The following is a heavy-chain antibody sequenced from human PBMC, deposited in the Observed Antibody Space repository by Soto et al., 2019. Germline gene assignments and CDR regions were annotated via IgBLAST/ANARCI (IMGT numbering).Heavy chain of an antibody. CDR3: ARTYRGSDLGGYYGIDV. CDR1: GGTFSSYT. Sequence: QVQLVQSGAEVKKPGSSVKVSCKASGGTFSSYTISWVRQAPGQGLEWMGRIIPILGIANYAQKFQGRVTITADKSTSTAYMELSSERSEDTAVYYCARTYRGSDLGGYYGIDVWGQGTTVTVSS. CDR2: IIPILGIA. D-gene: IGHD1-26*01. J-gene: IGHJ6*02. V-gene: IGHV1-69*02.